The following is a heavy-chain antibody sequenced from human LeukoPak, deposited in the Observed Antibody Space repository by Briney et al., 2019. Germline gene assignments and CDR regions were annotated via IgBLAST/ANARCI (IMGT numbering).Heavy chain of an antibody. CDR2: ISVRDGGT. Sequence: GGSLRLSCAASGFTVSHYGMSWVRQAPGKGLEWVLTISVRDGGTYYADSVKGRFTISRDNSKSTLYLQMNSLRPEDTALYYCAKKTCTSANCDRGWFDPWGQGTLVTVSS. CDR1: GFTVSHYG. CDR3: AKKTCTSANCDRGWFDP. V-gene: IGHV3-23*01. J-gene: IGHJ5*02. D-gene: IGHD2-8*02.